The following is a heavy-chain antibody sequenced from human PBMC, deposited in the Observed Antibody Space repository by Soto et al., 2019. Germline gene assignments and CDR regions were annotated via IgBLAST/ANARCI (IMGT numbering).Heavy chain of an antibody. CDR3: ARDYCNSPYSMDV. CDR2: IYNGGKS. CDR1: GDSMNSGDYY. V-gene: IGHV4-30-4*01. J-gene: IGHJ6*02. Sequence: QVQLQESGPGLVKPSQTLSLTCTVSGDSMNSGDYYWNWIRQSPGKDLEWIGDIYNGGKSYQNPSLTGRGTLSVDTSQNQFFLRLTSVTVADPAIYSCARDYCNSPYSMDVWGQGTSVIVSS. D-gene: IGHD2-15*01.